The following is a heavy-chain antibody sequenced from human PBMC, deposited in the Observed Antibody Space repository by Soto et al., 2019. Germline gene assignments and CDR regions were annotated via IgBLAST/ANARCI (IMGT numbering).Heavy chain of an antibody. Sequence: SETLSLTCTVSGGSISSGDYYWSWIRQPPGKGLEWIGYIYYSGSTYYNPSLKSRVTISVDTSKNQFSLKLSSVTAADTAVYYCARSTVTTDIVYWGQGTLVTVSS. D-gene: IGHD4-17*01. V-gene: IGHV4-30-4*01. CDR1: GGSISSGDYY. CDR2: IYYSGST. J-gene: IGHJ4*02. CDR3: ARSTVTTDIVY.